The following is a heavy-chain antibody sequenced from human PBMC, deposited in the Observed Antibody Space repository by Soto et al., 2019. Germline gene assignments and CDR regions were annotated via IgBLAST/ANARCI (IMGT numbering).Heavy chain of an antibody. CDR3: ARIVGADRRWFDP. V-gene: IGHV1-18*01. CDR2: ISAYNGNT. D-gene: IGHD1-26*01. Sequence: ASVKVSCKASGYTFTSYGLTWVRQAPGQGLEWMGWISAYNGNTNYAQKLQGRVTMTTDTSTSAAYMELRSLRSDDTAVYYCARIVGADRRWFDPWGQGTLVTVSS. J-gene: IGHJ5*02. CDR1: GYTFTSYG.